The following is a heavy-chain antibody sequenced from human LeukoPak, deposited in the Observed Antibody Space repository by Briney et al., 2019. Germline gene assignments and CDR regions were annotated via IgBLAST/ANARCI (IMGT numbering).Heavy chain of an antibody. CDR1: GFTFSSYW. V-gene: IGHV3-7*01. CDR3: AREQYDFWSGNIYYYGMDV. CDR2: IKQDGSEK. D-gene: IGHD3-3*01. J-gene: IGHJ6*02. Sequence: GGSLRLSCAASGFTFSSYWMSWVRQAPGKGLEWVANIKQDGSEKYYVDSVKGRFTISRDNAKNSLYLQMNSLRAEDTAVYYCAREQYDFWSGNIYYYGMDVWGQGTTVTVSS.